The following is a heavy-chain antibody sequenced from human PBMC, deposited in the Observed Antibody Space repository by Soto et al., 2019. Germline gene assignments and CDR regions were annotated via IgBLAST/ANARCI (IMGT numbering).Heavy chain of an antibody. V-gene: IGHV1-3*04. CDR2: INNGNGNT. J-gene: IGHJ5*02. CDR1: GYTFTSYA. D-gene: IGHD2-15*01. CDR3: ARESLCGGLCYGHWLEP. Sequence: ASVKVSCKTSGYTFTSYAIHWLRQAPLQVLEWMAWINNGNGNTKYSPKFQGRVTVIRDTSASTAYVELSSLTSEDTAVYYCARESLCGGLCYGHWLEPWGPGTMVTVSS.